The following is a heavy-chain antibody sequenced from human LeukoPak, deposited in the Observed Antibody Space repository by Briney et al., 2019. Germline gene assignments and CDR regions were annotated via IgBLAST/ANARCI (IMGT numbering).Heavy chain of an antibody. CDR3: AKGVHDSSGSLDY. CDR2: ISYDGSNK. J-gene: IGHJ4*02. D-gene: IGHD3-22*01. Sequence: PGGSLRLSCAASGFTFSSYGMHWVRQAPGKGLVWVAVISYDGSNKYYADSVKGRFTISRDNSKNTLYLQMNSLRAEDTAVYYCAKGVHDSSGSLDYWGQGTLVTVSS. CDR1: GFTFSSYG. V-gene: IGHV3-30*18.